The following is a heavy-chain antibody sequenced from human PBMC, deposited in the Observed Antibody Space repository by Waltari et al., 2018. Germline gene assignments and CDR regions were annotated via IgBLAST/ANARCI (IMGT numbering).Heavy chain of an antibody. CDR1: GGSISSGSYY. CDR2: IYTSGST. CDR3: ARESDYCSGGSCYTGWFDY. Sequence: QVQLQESGPGLVKPSQTLSLTCTVSGGSISSGSYYWSWIRQPAGKGLEWIGRIYTSGSTNYNPSLKSRVTISVDTSKNQFSLKLSSVTAADTAVYYCARESDYCSGGSCYTGWFDYWGQGTLVTVSS. V-gene: IGHV4-61*02. D-gene: IGHD2-15*01. J-gene: IGHJ4*02.